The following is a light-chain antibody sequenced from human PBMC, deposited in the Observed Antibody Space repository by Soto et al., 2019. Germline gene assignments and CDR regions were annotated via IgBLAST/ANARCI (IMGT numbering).Light chain of an antibody. CDR3: QQYSSSPVN. Sequence: DIQMTQSPSTLSASVGDRVTLTCRASQSISSSLAWYQQKPGKAPKLLIYKASSLESGVPSRFSGSGSGTEFTLTVSRLEPEDFAVYYCQQYSSSPVNFGQGTQVDI. V-gene: IGKV1-5*03. CDR2: KAS. J-gene: IGKJ5*01. CDR1: QSISSS.